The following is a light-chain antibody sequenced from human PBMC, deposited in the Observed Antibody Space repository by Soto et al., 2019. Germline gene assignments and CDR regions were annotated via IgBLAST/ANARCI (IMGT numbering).Light chain of an antibody. CDR3: QSYDSSNVV. J-gene: IGLJ2*01. Sequence: NFMLTQPHSVSESPGKTVTLSCTRRSGSIASNYVQWYQQRPGSAPTTVIYADNQRPSGVPDRFSGSIDSSSNSASLTISGLKTEDEADYYCQSYDSSNVVFGGGTKVTVL. V-gene: IGLV6-57*04. CDR2: ADN. CDR1: SGSIASNY.